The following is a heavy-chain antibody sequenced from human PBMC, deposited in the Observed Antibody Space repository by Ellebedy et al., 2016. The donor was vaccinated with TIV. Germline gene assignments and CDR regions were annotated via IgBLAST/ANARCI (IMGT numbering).Heavy chain of an antibody. CDR3: ARGSGYSSSPYYFDY. J-gene: IGHJ4*02. V-gene: IGHV1-8*02. D-gene: IGHD6-6*01. CDR1: GYTFTSYG. Sequence: ASVKVSXXASGYTFTSYGISWVRQATGQGLEWMGWMNPNSGNTGYAQKFQGRVTMTRNTSISTAYMELSSLRSEDTAVYYCARGSGYSSSPYYFDYWGQGTLVTVSS. CDR2: MNPNSGNT.